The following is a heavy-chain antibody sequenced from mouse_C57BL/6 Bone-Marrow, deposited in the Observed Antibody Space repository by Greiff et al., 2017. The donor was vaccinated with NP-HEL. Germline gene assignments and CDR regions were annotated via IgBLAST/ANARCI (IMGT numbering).Heavy chain of an antibody. CDR1: GYTFTDYE. Sequence: QVHVKQSGAELVRPGASVTLSCKASGYTFTDYEMHWVKQTPVHGLEWIGAIDPETGGTAYNQKFKGKAILTADKSSSTAYMDLRSLTSEDSAVYYCTTRRGFAYWGQGTLVTVSA. D-gene: IGHD2-12*01. CDR2: IDPETGGT. CDR3: TTRRGFAY. V-gene: IGHV1-15*01. J-gene: IGHJ3*01.